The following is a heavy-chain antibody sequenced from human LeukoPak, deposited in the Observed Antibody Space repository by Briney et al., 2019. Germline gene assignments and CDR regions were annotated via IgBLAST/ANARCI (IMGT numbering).Heavy chain of an antibody. CDR3: ARDSYDSDY. CDR2: ICASGST. V-gene: IGHV4-61*02. Sequence: PSETLSLTCTVSVGSISSGSYCWNWIRQPAGKGLEWIGRICASGSTNYNPSLKSRVTISVDTSKNQFSLKLSSVTAADTAVYYCARDSYDSDYWGQGTLVTVSS. J-gene: IGHJ4*02. D-gene: IGHD3-3*01. CDR1: VGSISSGSYC.